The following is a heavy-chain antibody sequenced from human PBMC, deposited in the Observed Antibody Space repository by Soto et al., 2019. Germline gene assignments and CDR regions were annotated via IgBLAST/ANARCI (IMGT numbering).Heavy chain of an antibody. Sequence: NPSETLSLTCAVSGYSISSGYYWGWIRQPPGKGLEWIGSIYHSGSTYYNPSLKSRVTISVDTSKNQFSLKLSSVTAADTAVYYCARDLNGGMDVWGQGTTVTVSS. V-gene: IGHV4-38-2*02. CDR2: IYHSGST. CDR1: GYSISSGYY. CDR3: ARDLNGGMDV. J-gene: IGHJ6*02. D-gene: IGHD1-1*01.